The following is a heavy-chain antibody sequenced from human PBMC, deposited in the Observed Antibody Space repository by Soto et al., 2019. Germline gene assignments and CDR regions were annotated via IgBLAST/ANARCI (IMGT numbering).Heavy chain of an antibody. J-gene: IGHJ5*02. V-gene: IGHV1-8*01. Sequence: QVQLVQSGAEVKKPGASVKVSCKASGYTFTSYDINWVRQATGQGLEWMGWMNPNSGNTAYAQKFLGRVTMTRTPPISTAYMELSSLRSEPTAVYSCARERTRGFDPWGQGTLVTVSS. CDR3: ARERTRGFDP. CDR1: GYTFTSYD. CDR2: MNPNSGNT.